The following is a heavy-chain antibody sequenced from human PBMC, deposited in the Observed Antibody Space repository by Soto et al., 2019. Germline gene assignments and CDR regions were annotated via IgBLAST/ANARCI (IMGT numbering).Heavy chain of an antibody. J-gene: IGHJ6*02. CDR1: GYSFTSYW. Sequence: PGESLKISCKGSGYSFTSYWIRWVRQMPGKGLEWMGRIDPSDSYTNYSPSFQGHVTISADKSISTAYLQWSSLKASDTAMYYCARQGYYYYGMDVWGQGTTVTVSS. CDR2: IDPSDSYT. V-gene: IGHV5-10-1*01. CDR3: ARQGYYYYGMDV.